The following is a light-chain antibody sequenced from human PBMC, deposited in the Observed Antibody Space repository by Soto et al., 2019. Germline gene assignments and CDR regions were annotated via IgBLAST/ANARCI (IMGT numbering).Light chain of an antibody. CDR1: QRISNY. CDR3: QQSYRTPYT. CDR2: AAS. V-gene: IGKV1-39*01. J-gene: IGKJ2*01. Sequence: DIQMTQSPSSLSASVGDRVTITCRASQRISNYLNWYQQKPGKAPKLLIYAASSLQSGVPSRFSDSGSGTDFTLTISSLQPEDSATYYCQQSYRTPYTFGQGTKLEIK.